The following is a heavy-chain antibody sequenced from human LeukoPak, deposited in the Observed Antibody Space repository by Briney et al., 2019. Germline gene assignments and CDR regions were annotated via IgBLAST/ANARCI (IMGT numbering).Heavy chain of an antibody. CDR3: ARDQGTIFGETFDY. CDR2: ISAYNGNT. CDR1: GYTFTSYG. J-gene: IGHJ4*02. Sequence: ASVNVSCKASGYTFTSYGISWVRQAPGQGLEWMGWISAYNGNTNYAQKLQGRVTMTTDTSTSTAYMELRSLRSDDTAVYYCARDQGTIFGETFDYWGQGTLVTVSS. D-gene: IGHD3-3*01. V-gene: IGHV1-18*01.